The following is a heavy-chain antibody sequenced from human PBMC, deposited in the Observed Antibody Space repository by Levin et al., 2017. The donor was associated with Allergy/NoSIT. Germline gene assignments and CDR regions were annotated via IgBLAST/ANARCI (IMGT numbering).Heavy chain of an antibody. J-gene: IGHJ4*02. CDR1: GFTFGDYA. CDR2: IRSNIHGGTT. D-gene: IGHD6-13*01. Sequence: GGSLRLSCTVSGFTFGDYALMWFRQAPGKGLEWVSFIRSNIHGGTTEYAATVKGRFTMSRDDSKSIAYLQMNSLKTEDTAVYFCARVLVAAGPRLDFWGQGTLVTVSS. V-gene: IGHV3-49*03. CDR3: ARVLVAAGPRLDF.